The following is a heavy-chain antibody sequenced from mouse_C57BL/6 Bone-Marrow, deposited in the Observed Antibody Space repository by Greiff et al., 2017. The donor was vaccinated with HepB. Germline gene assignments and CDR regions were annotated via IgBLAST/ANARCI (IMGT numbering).Heavy chain of an antibody. CDR1: GYSFTGYY. Sequence: EVQLQQPGPELVKPGASVKISCKASGYSFTGYYMNWVKQSPEKSLEWIGEINPSTGGTTYNQKFKAKATLTVDKSSSTAYMQLKSLTSEDSAVYYCARGYGYEYWGQGTTLTVSS. D-gene: IGHD1-2*01. CDR2: INPSTGGT. V-gene: IGHV1-42*01. CDR3: ARGYGYEY. J-gene: IGHJ2*01.